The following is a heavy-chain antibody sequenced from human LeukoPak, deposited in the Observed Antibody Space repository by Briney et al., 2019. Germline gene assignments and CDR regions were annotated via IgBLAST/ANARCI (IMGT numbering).Heavy chain of an antibody. V-gene: IGHV3-66*01. CDR2: IYSGGST. CDR1: GFTVSSNY. D-gene: IGHD6-6*01. CDR3: ARDRSIATYDY. Sequence: GGSLRLSCAASGFTVSSNYMSWVRQAPGKGLEWVSVIYSGGSTYYADSVKGRFTISRDNSKNTLYLQMNSLRAEDTAVYYCARDRSIATYDYWGQGTLVTVSS. J-gene: IGHJ4*02.